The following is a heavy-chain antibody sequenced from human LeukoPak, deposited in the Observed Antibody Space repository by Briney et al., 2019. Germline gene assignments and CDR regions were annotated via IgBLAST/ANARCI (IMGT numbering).Heavy chain of an antibody. CDR2: ISGSGGST. V-gene: IGHV3-23*01. D-gene: IGHD6-13*01. CDR1: GFTFSSYA. Sequence: GGSLSLSCAASGFTFSSYAMSWVRQAPGKGLEWVSGISGSGGSTYYADSVKGRFTITRDNSKNTLYLQMNSLRAEDTAVYYCAILYSSSWYVGYWGQGTLVAVSS. J-gene: IGHJ4*02. CDR3: AILYSSSWYVGY.